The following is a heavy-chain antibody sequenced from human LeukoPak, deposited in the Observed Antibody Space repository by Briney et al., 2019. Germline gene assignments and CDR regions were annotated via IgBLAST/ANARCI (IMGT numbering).Heavy chain of an antibody. Sequence: SVKVSCKASGGTFSSYAISWVRQAPGQGLEWMGGIIPIFGTANYAQKFQGRVTITADESTSTAYMELSRLRSDDTAVYYCARGGAHMITFGGVIVIGWFDPWGQGTLVTVSS. CDR1: GGTFSSYA. J-gene: IGHJ5*02. CDR2: IIPIFGTA. D-gene: IGHD3-16*02. CDR3: ARGGAHMITFGGVIVIGWFDP. V-gene: IGHV1-69*01.